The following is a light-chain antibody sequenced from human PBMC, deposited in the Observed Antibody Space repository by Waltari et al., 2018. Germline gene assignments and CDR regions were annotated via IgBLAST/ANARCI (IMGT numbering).Light chain of an antibody. CDR2: NDN. V-gene: IGLV1-44*01. J-gene: IGLJ1*01. Sequence: QSMLTQPPSASGTPGQRVTISCSGSGSDIGSNNVLWYQQVPGTAPKLLIDNDNQRPSGVPDRFSAATSGTSSSLAISGLQSEDEADYHCAAWDDSLGANVFGTGTRVTVL. CDR3: AAWDDSLGANV. CDR1: GSDIGSNN.